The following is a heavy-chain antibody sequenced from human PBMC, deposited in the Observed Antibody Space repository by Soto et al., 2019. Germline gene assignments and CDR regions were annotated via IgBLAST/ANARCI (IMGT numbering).Heavy chain of an antibody. Sequence: ASVKVSCKASGYTFTSYYMHWVRRAPGQGLEWMGIINPSGGSTSYAQKFQGRVTMTRDTSTSTVYMELSSLRSEDTAVYYCALEIGDTVGKYYYYMDVWGKGTTVTVSS. CDR1: GYTFTSYY. CDR3: ALEIGDTVGKYYYYMDV. CDR2: INPSGGST. V-gene: IGHV1-46*01. D-gene: IGHD4-17*01. J-gene: IGHJ6*03.